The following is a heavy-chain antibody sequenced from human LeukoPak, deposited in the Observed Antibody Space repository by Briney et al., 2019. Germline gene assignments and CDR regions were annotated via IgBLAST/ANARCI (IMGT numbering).Heavy chain of an antibody. Sequence: SETLSLTCTVSGGSISSGDYFWSWIRQHPGRGLEWIGYIYYSGSTYSNPSLKSRVTISVDTSKNQFSLKLSSVTAADTAVYYCARGTYYDFLWGQGTLVTVSS. J-gene: IGHJ4*02. V-gene: IGHV4-31*03. D-gene: IGHD3-3*01. CDR1: GGSISSGDYF. CDR3: ARGTYYDFL. CDR2: IYYSGST.